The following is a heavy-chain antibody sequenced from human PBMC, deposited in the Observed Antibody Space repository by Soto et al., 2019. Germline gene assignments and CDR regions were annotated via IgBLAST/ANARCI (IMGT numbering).Heavy chain of an antibody. V-gene: IGHV1-69*06. J-gene: IGHJ5*02. D-gene: IGHD3-10*01. CDR1: GGTFSSHA. CDR3: ARGNKGPGHCGPGSQGWYGP. CDR2: IIPITETP. Sequence: QVQLVQSGAEVKKPGSSVKVSCKVSGGTFSSHAINWLRQAPGQGFEWMGVIIPITETPNNAEKFQGRVTITADKSTTTVYMELSSLTFDDTAVYFCARGNKGPGHCGPGSQGWYGPWGQGTLVTVSS.